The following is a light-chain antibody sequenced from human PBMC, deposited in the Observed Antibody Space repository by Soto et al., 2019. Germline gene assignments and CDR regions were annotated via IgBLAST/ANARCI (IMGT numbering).Light chain of an antibody. CDR2: AAS. CDR3: QQSYSTPRT. V-gene: IGKV1-39*01. CDR1: QSISSY. J-gene: IGKJ1*01. Sequence: DLQMTQSPSSLSASVGDRVTITCRASQSISSYLNWYQQKPGKAPKLLIYAASSLQGGVPSRLSGTGSGTDFTLNISSLQPEDFATYYCQQSYSTPRTFGQGTKVEIK.